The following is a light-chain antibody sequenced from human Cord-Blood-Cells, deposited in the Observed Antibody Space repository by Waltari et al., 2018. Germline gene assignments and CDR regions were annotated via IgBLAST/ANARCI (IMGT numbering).Light chain of an antibody. CDR3: QQYNSYPLT. CDR2: NGS. CDR1: QRISSW. V-gene: IGKV1-5*03. J-gene: IGKJ4*01. Sequence: DIQMTQSPSTLSASVGDRVTITCRASQRISSWLAWYQQKPGQAPKLLIYNGSSLESGVPSRFSGSGSGTEFTLTISSLQPDDFATYYCQQYNSYPLTFGGGTKVEIK.